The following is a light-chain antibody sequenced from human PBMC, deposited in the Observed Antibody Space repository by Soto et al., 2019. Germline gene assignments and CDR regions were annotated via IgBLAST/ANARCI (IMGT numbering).Light chain of an antibody. V-gene: IGLV2-14*03. CDR1: SSDVGGYNY. CDR3: SSYTSRSTTV. Sequence: QSALTQPASVSGSPGQSITISCTGTSSDVGGYNYVSWYQHHPGNAPKLIIYNFLTGPSGVSHRFSGSKSGNTASLTISGLQAEDEANYYCSSYTSRSTTVFGGGTQLTVL. J-gene: IGLJ7*01. CDR2: NFL.